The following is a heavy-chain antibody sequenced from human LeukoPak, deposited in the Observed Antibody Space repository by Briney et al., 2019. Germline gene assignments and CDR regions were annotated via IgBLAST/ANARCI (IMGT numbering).Heavy chain of an antibody. CDR1: GGSINNYY. J-gene: IGHJ4*02. CDR2: IYYTGNT. V-gene: IGHV4-59*08. D-gene: IGHD1-1*01. Sequence: SETLSLTCTVSGGSINNYYWNWIRQPPGKGLEWIGYIYYTGNTNYNPSLKSRVTISVDTSKNQFSLKLNSVTAADTAVYFCARRAYSAAYWKHFDYWGQGTLVTVSS. CDR3: ARRAYSAAYWKHFDY.